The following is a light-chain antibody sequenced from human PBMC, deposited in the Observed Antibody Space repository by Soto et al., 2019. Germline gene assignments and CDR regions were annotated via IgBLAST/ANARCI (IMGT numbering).Light chain of an antibody. CDR2: GAS. J-gene: IGKJ1*01. V-gene: IGKV3-15*01. Sequence: DTVMTQSPFTLAGSPGERVTLSCRASQGIISNLAWYQQKRGQAPRVLIYGASTRATGVPDRFSGSGSGTEFTLTITSLQSEDSAIYYCQQYYDWPRTFGQGTKVDIK. CDR1: QGIISN. CDR3: QQYYDWPRT.